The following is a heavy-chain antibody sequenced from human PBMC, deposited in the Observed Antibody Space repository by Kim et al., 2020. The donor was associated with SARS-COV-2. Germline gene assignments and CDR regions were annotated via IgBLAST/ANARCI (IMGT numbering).Heavy chain of an antibody. V-gene: IGHV3-30*07. Sequence: KGRFTISRDNSKSTLYLQMNSLRAEDTAVYYCARDISYLHQKRARYGMDVWGQGTTVTVSS. J-gene: IGHJ6*02. CDR3: ARDISYLHQKRARYGMDV.